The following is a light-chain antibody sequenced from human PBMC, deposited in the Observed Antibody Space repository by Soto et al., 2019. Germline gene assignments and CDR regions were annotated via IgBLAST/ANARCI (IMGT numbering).Light chain of an antibody. J-gene: IGKJ5*01. Sequence: DIQMTQSPSSVSASVGDRVTITCRASQSISSWLAWYQQKPGTVPKLLIYAASSLQSGVPSRFSGSGVGTEFTLTITSLQREDFGTYYCQQGDSFPITFGQGTRLEIK. CDR3: QQGDSFPIT. CDR2: AAS. CDR1: QSISSW. V-gene: IGKV1-12*01.